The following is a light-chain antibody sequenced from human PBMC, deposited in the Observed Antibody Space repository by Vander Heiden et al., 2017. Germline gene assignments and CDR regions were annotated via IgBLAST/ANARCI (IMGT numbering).Light chain of an antibody. CDR2: WAS. J-gene: IGKJ2*01. CDR1: QSVLYNSNNKNY. CDR3: QQYYTFPST. Sequence: DIVMTQSPDSLAASLGERATINCKSSQSVLYNSNNKNYLAWYQQRPGQPPNLLIYWASTRESGVPDRFSGSGSGTDFTLTISSLQAEDVAVYYCQQYYTFPSTFGQGTKLEIK. V-gene: IGKV4-1*01.